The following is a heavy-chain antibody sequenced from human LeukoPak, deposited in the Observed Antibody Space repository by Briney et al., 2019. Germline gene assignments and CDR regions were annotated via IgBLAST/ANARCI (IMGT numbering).Heavy chain of an antibody. CDR3: GRALLGGSDIYTPFSY. CDR2: INPHSGGT. J-gene: IGHJ4*02. Sequence: ASVKVSCKASGYTFTDYYIHWVRQAPGQGLECMGWINPHSGGTNYAQMFQGRVTMTRDTSISTAYMDLSRLRSDDAAVYYCGRALLGGSDIYTPFSYWGQGTLVTVSS. V-gene: IGHV1-2*02. CDR1: GYTFTDYY. D-gene: IGHD3-10*01.